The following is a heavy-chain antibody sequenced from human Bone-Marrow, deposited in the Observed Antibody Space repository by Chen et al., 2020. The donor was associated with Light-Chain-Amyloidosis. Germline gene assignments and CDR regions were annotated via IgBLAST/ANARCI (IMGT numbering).Heavy chain of an antibody. CDR2: INSDGRST. CDR3: ARGRRTVTTQYFAY. Sequence: VKVSCKASGYTFTNHYIHWVRQAPGQGREWMGIINSDGRSTSYAQKFQGRVTMTRDTSATSVYMELSSLRSDDTAVYYCARGRRTVTTQYFAYWGQGTLVTVSS. CDR1: GYTFTNHY. J-gene: IGHJ4*02. V-gene: IGHV1-46*01. D-gene: IGHD4-17*01.